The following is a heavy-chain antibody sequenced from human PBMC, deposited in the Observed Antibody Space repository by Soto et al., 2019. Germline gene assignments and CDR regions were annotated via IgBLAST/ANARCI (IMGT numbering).Heavy chain of an antibody. J-gene: IGHJ4*02. Sequence: QVQLVESGGGVVQPGRSLRLSCAASGFTFSSYGMHWVRQAPGKGLEWVAVISYDGSNKYYADSVKGGFTISRDNSKNTMYLQMNSLRAEDTAVYYCEKDLAQWLVNGYFDYWGQGTLVTVSS. CDR3: EKDLAQWLVNGYFDY. V-gene: IGHV3-30*18. CDR2: ISYDGSNK. D-gene: IGHD6-19*01. CDR1: GFTFSSYG.